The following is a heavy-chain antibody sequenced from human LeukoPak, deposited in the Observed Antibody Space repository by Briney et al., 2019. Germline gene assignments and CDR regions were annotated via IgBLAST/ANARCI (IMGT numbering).Heavy chain of an antibody. V-gene: IGHV4-59*11. CDR3: ARDLVTVTKGFDI. Sequence: SETLSLTCAVSADSFSSHYWTWIRQPPGKGLEWIGYISYIGSTNYNPSLKSQVTISIDTSKNQFSLKLSSMTAADTAVYYCARDLVTVTKGFDIWGQGTMVSVSS. J-gene: IGHJ3*02. CDR2: ISYIGST. CDR1: ADSFSSHY. D-gene: IGHD4-17*01.